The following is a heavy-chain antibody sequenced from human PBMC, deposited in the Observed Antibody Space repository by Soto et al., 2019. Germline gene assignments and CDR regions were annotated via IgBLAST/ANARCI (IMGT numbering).Heavy chain of an antibody. CDR2: IYSGGST. J-gene: IGHJ4*02. CDR1: GFTVSSNY. Sequence: GGSLRLSCAASGFTVSSNYMSWVRQAPGKGLEWVSVIYSGGSTYYADSVKGRFIISRDDSKNTLLLQMNSLRAEDTAVYYCATAKLLLPWLFDYWGQGT. D-gene: IGHD2-15*01. V-gene: IGHV3-66*01. CDR3: ATAKLLLPWLFDY.